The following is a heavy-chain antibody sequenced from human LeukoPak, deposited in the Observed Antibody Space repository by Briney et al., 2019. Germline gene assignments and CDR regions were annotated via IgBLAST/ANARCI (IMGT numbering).Heavy chain of an antibody. Sequence: SETLSLTCTVSGXSVSRGSYYWSWIRQPPGKGLEWIGYIYYSGSTNYNPSLKSRVTISVDTSKNQFSLKLSSVTAADTAVYYCARDPRSSGYCSGGSCSDWFDPWGQGTLVTVSS. V-gene: IGHV4-61*01. D-gene: IGHD2-15*01. CDR2: IYYSGST. CDR1: GXSVSRGSYY. CDR3: ARDPRSSGYCSGGSCSDWFDP. J-gene: IGHJ5*02.